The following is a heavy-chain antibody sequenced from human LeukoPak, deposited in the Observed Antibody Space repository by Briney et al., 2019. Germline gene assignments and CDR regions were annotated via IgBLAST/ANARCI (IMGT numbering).Heavy chain of an antibody. CDR1: GGSISSGGYY. V-gene: IGHV4-31*03. J-gene: IGHJ4*02. Sequence: SETLSLTCTVSGGSISSGGYYWSWIRQHPGKGLERIGYIYYSGSTYYNPSLKSRVTISVDTSKNHFSLTLSSVTAADTAVYYCARSYDSSASGFDYWGQGTPVTVSP. CDR3: ARSYDSSASGFDY. D-gene: IGHD3-22*01. CDR2: IYYSGST.